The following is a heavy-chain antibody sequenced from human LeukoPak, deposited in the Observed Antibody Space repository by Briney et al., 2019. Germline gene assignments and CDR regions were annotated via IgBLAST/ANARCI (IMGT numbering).Heavy chain of an antibody. Sequence: GGSLRLSCAASGFTFISYGMHWVRQAPGKGLEWVAFIRYDGSNKYYADSVKGRFTISRDNSKNTLYLQMNSLRAEDTAVYYCAKDRYYYESSGQCFDYWGQGTLVTVSS. V-gene: IGHV3-30*02. J-gene: IGHJ4*02. CDR2: IRYDGSNK. D-gene: IGHD3-22*01. CDR1: GFTFISYG. CDR3: AKDRYYYESSGQCFDY.